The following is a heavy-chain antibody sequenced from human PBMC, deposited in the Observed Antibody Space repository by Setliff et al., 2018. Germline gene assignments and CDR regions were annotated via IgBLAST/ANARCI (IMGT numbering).Heavy chain of an antibody. J-gene: IGHJ4*02. V-gene: IGHV3-74*01. CDR1: GFTFSNHW. D-gene: IGHD2-2*01. CDR3: ARSESCGSTHCSPYDY. Sequence: PSETLSLSCAASGFTFSNHWMHWVRQTPGKGLVWVSRINGDGRSTNYADSVKGRFAISRDNAENSLYLQMNSLRAEDTAVYYCARSESCGSTHCSPYDYWGQGTLVTVSS. CDR2: INGDGRST.